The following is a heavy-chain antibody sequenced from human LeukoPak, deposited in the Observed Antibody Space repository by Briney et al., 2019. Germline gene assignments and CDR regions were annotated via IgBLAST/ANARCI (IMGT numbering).Heavy chain of an antibody. CDR1: GFTFSSYG. D-gene: IGHD3-10*01. J-gene: IGHJ4*02. CDR3: AKGHYYGSGSLDY. V-gene: IGHV3-23*01. Sequence: HPGVSLRLSCAASGFTFSSYGMSWVRQAPGKGLEWVSAIGGSGGSTYYADSVKGRFTISRDNSKNTLYVQMNSLRAEDTAVYYCAKGHYYGSGSLDYWGQGTLVSVSS. CDR2: IGGSGGST.